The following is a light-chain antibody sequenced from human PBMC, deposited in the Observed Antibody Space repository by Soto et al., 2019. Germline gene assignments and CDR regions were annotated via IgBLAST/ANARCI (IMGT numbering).Light chain of an antibody. J-gene: IGLJ1*01. V-gene: IGLV2-14*01. CDR3: SSYTSSSTRV. CDR1: SNDVGGYDF. CDR2: DVS. Sequence: QSALAQPPSASGSPGQSVTISCTGTSNDVGGYDFVSWYQQHPGKAPKLMIYDVSNRPSGVSNRLSGSKSGNTASLTISGLQAEDEADYYCSSYTSSSTRVFGTGTKVTVL.